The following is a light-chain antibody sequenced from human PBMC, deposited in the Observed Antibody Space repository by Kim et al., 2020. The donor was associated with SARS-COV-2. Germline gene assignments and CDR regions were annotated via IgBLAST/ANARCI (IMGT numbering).Light chain of an antibody. J-gene: IGLJ3*02. Sequence: NFMLTQSPSVSESPGKTITITCTRTSGSLDSNYVQWFQQRPGSFPTTVIFEDHDRPSGVSDRFFGSIDTSSNSASLTISGLKTEDEADYYCQTYDDKHWVFGGGTQLTVL. V-gene: IGLV6-57*01. CDR2: EDH. CDR1: SGSLDSNY. CDR3: QTYDDKHWV.